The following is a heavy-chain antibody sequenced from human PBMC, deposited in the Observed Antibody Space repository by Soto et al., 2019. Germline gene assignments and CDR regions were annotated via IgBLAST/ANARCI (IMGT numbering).Heavy chain of an antibody. CDR2: IYYSGST. J-gene: IGHJ4*02. V-gene: IGHV4-39*01. Sequence: TSETLSLTCTVSGGSISSISYYWGWIRQPPGKGLEWIGSIYYSGSTYYNPSLKSRVTISVDTSKNQFSLKLSSVTAADTAVYYCARHDGDTFRYFDYWGQGTLVTVSS. D-gene: IGHD2-21*02. CDR3: ARHDGDTFRYFDY. CDR1: GGSISSISYY.